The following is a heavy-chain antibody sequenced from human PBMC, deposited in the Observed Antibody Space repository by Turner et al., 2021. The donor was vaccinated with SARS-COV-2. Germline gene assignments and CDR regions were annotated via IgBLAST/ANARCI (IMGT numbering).Heavy chain of an antibody. CDR3: ATGYAYCGGDCSIDY. CDR1: GLTLTELS. CDR2: FDPEDAET. J-gene: IGHJ4*02. V-gene: IGHV1-24*01. D-gene: IGHD2-21*02. Sequence: QVQLVQSVAEVKMPGASVKVSFKVSGLTLTELSMHWVRQAPGKGLEWMGGFDPEDAETIYAQKFQGRVTMTEDTSTDTAYMELSSLRSEDTAVYYCATGYAYCGGDCSIDYWGQGTLVTVSS.